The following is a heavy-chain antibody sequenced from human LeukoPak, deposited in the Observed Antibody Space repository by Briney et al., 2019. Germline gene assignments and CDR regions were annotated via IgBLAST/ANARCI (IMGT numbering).Heavy chain of an antibody. V-gene: IGHV3-23*01. CDR3: AKSHGDYYYYYGMDV. J-gene: IGHJ6*02. D-gene: IGHD4-17*01. Sequence: AGGSLRLSCAASGFIFTSYAMSWVRQAPGKGLEWVSTISGSGGSTYHADSVKGRFTISRDNSKNTLYLQMNSLRAEDTAVYYCAKSHGDYYYYYGMDVWGQGTTVTVSS. CDR2: ISGSGGST. CDR1: GFIFTSYA.